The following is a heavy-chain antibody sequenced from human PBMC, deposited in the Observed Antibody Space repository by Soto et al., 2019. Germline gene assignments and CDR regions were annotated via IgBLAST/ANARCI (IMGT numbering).Heavy chain of an antibody. D-gene: IGHD3-10*01. CDR2: IYYSGST. Sequence: SETLSLTCTVSGGSISSGDYYWSWIRQPPGKGLEWIGYIYYSGSTYYNPSLKSRVTISVDTSKNQFSLKLSSVTAADTAVYYCARVSGLLWFGELFDYWGQGTLVTVS. CDR1: GGSISSGDYY. V-gene: IGHV4-30-4*01. CDR3: ARVSGLLWFGELFDY. J-gene: IGHJ4*02.